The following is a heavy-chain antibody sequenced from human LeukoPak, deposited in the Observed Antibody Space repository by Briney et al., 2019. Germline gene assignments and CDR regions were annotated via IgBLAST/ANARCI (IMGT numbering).Heavy chain of an antibody. CDR2: INDSGIT. Sequence: PSETLSLTCNVSGGSFHGYYWSWIRQTPEKGLEWIGEINDSGITNFNPSLKNRITMSVDTSKKQFSLILRSVTAADTALFYCARVYSFGSEALPRRSWFDPWGQGTRVIVSS. V-gene: IGHV4-34*01. CDR1: GGSFHGYY. CDR3: ARVYSFGSEALPRRSWFDP. J-gene: IGHJ5*02. D-gene: IGHD3-16*01.